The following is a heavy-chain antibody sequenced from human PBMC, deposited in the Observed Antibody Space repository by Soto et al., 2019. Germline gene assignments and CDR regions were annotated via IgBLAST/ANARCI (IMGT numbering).Heavy chain of an antibody. CDR1: GFNFSSYT. J-gene: IGHJ3*02. D-gene: IGHD2-15*01. Sequence: EVQLVESGGGLVKPGGSLRLSCAASGFNFSSYTMNWVRQAPGTGLEWVASISSSNRSIYYADSMKGRFSISRDDAKNSLYLQMNSLRADDTAIYYCARDRGRRGSCYQTYAFDMWGQGTLATVSS. CDR2: ISSSNRSI. CDR3: ARDRGRRGSCYQTYAFDM. V-gene: IGHV3-21*01.